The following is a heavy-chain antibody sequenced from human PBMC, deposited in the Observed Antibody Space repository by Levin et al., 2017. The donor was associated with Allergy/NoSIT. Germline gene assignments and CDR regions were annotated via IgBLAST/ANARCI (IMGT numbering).Heavy chain of an antibody. CDR1: GFTFSNAW. CDR2: IKSKTDGGTT. J-gene: IGHJ5*02. CDR3: TTILGREWLLWFGEQSHDP. Sequence: LSLTCAASGFTFSNAWMSWVRQAPGKGLEWVGRIKSKTDGGTTDYAAPVKGRFTISRDDSKNTLYLQMNSLKTEDTAVYYCTTILGREWLLWFGEQSHDPWGQGTLVTVSS. V-gene: IGHV3-15*01. D-gene: IGHD3-10*01.